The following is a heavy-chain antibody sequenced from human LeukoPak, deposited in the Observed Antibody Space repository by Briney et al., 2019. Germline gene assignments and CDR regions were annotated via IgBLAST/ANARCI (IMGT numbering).Heavy chain of an antibody. CDR2: ISAYNGNT. CDR1: GYTFTSYD. Sequence: GASVKVSCKASGYTFTSYDISWVRQAPGQGLEWMGWISAYNGNTNYAQKLQGRVTMTTDTSTSTAYMELRSLRSDDTAVYYCARDSFRGIQLWLHVEAFDIWGQGTMVTVSS. J-gene: IGHJ3*02. CDR3: ARDSFRGIQLWLHVEAFDI. D-gene: IGHD5-18*01. V-gene: IGHV1-18*01.